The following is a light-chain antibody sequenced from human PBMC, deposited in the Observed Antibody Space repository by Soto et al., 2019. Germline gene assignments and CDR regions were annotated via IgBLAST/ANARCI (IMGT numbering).Light chain of an antibody. CDR1: QGIRSH. CDR3: LQYDTYPRT. V-gene: IGKV1-16*02. Sequence: DLQMTQSPSSLSASVGDRVIITCRASQGIRSHLAWFQQKPGKASKSLIYVASNLQSGVPSKFSGSGSGTDFTLTINSLQPEDFANYYCLQYDTYPRTFGPGNKVDIK. CDR2: VAS. J-gene: IGKJ3*01.